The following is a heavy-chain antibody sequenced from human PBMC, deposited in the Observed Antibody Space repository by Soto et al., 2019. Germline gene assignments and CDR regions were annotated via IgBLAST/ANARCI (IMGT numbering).Heavy chain of an antibody. V-gene: IGHV3-30*18. CDR1: GFTFSSYG. D-gene: IGHD3-3*01. CDR3: AKVSLRFLDPRSYYYGMGV. CDR2: ISYDGSNK. J-gene: IGHJ6*02. Sequence: PGGSLRLSCAASGFTFSSYGMHWVRQAPGKGLEWVAVISYDGSNKYYADSVKGRFTISRDNSKNTLYLQMNSLRAEDTAVYYCAKVSLRFLDPRSYYYGMGVWGQGTTVTVSS.